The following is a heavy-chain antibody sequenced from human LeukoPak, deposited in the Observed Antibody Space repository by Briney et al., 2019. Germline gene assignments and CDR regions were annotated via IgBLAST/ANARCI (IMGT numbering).Heavy chain of an antibody. CDR2: IYASGST. CDR1: GDSISSGSYY. D-gene: IGHD2-15*01. V-gene: IGHV4-61*02. Sequence: SETLALTCTVSGDSISSGSYYWSWIRQPAGKGLEWIGRIYASGSTNYNPSLKSRVTISVDTSKNQFSVKLSSVTAADTAVYYCARDDVVGSNQDWGQGTLVTVSS. J-gene: IGHJ4*02. CDR3: ARDDVVGSNQD.